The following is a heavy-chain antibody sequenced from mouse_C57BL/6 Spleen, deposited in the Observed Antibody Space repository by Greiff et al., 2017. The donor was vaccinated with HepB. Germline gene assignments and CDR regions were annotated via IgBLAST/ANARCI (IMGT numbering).Heavy chain of an antibody. CDR1: GFNIKDYY. V-gene: IGHV14-2*01. Sequence: EVHLVESGAELVKPGASVKLSCTASGFNIKDYYMHWVKQRTEQGLEWIGRIDPEDGETKYAPKFQGKATITADTSSNTAYLQHSSLTSEDTAVYYCARHYGSSAFAYWGQGTLVTVSA. CDR3: ARHYGSSAFAY. J-gene: IGHJ3*01. CDR2: IDPEDGET. D-gene: IGHD1-1*01.